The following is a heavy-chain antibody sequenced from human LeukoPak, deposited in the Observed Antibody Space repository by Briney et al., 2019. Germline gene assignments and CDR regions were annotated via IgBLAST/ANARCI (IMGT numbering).Heavy chain of an antibody. CDR3: ARDVNSSGWYQYYYYYMDV. Sequence: SETLSLTCTVSGGSISSYYWSWIRQPPGKGLEWIGYIYYSGSTNYNPSLKSRVTISVDTSKNQFSLKLSSVTAADTAVYYCARDVNSSGWYQYYYYYMDVWGKGTTVTISS. D-gene: IGHD6-19*01. CDR2: IYYSGST. V-gene: IGHV4-59*12. J-gene: IGHJ6*03. CDR1: GGSISSYY.